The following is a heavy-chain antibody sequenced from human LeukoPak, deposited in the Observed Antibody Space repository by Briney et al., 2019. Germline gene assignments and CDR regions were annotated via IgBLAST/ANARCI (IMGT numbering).Heavy chain of an antibody. D-gene: IGHD5-18*01. CDR3: AKDPGYSFGHGLDC. J-gene: IGHJ4*02. CDR1: GFTFSSYG. Sequence: GGSLRLSCAASGFTFSSYGMHWVRQAPGKGLEWVAVISYDGRTEYYADSVQGRFTVARDNSKNTLYLQMNSLRAEDTAVYYCAKDPGYSFGHGLDCWGQGTLVTVSS. CDR2: ISYDGRTE. V-gene: IGHV3-30*18.